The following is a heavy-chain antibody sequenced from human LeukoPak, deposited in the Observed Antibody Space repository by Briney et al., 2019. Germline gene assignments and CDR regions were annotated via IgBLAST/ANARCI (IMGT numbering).Heavy chain of an antibody. V-gene: IGHV4-59*01. D-gene: IGHD2-21*02. CDR2: IYYSGRT. CDR1: GGSISNYY. J-gene: IGHJ4*02. CDR3: ARGAERLTATPLDY. Sequence: SETLSLTCIVSGGSISNYYWSWIRQPPGKGLEWIGYIYYSGRTNYNPSLKSRVTISMDTSKNHFSLTLSSVTAADTALYYCARGAERLTATPLDYWGQGTLITVSS.